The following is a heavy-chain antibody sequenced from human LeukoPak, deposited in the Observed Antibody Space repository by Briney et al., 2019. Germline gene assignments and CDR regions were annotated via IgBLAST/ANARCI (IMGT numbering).Heavy chain of an antibody. CDR2: IYYSGST. V-gene: IGHV4-59*01. J-gene: IGHJ4*02. CDR1: GGSISSYY. CDR3: ASYPLRRGSSGYYVAFFNY. D-gene: IGHD3-22*01. Sequence: SETLSLTCTVSGGSISSYYWSWIRQPPGKGLEWIGYIYYSGSTNYNPSLKSRVTISVDTSKNQFSLKLSSVTAADTAVYYCASYPLRRGSSGYYVAFFNYWGQGTLVTVSS.